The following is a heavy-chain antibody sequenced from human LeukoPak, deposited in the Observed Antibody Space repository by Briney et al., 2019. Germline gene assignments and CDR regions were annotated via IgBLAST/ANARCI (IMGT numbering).Heavy chain of an antibody. V-gene: IGHV1-18*01. CDR1: GYTFTSYG. Sequence: GASVKVSCKASGYTFTSYGISWVRQAPGQGLEWMGWISAYNGNTNYAQKLQGRVTMTTDTSTSTAYMELRSLRSDDTAVYYCARVPYLKLLWFGESKGFDYWGQGTLVTVSS. J-gene: IGHJ4*02. D-gene: IGHD3-10*01. CDR2: ISAYNGNT. CDR3: ARVPYLKLLWFGESKGFDY.